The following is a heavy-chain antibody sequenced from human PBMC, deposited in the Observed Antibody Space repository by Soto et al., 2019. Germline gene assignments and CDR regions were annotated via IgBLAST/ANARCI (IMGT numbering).Heavy chain of an antibody. CDR2: IYPADSDT. J-gene: IGHJ6*02. V-gene: IGHV5-51*01. Sequence: PVASPKICGKVSGYGFTSYWIVWVRQMPGKGLEWMGIIYPADSDTKYNPSFQGQVTISADKFITTTYLQWSSLKASDTAIYYCAASIFYYGMDVWGQGTTVTGSS. CDR3: AASIFYYGMDV. CDR1: GYGFTSYW.